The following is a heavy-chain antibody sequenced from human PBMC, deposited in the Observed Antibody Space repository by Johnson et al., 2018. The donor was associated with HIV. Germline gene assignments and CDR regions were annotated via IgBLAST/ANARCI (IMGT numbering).Heavy chain of an antibody. CDR1: GFTVSRNY. D-gene: IGHD3-9*01. V-gene: IGHV3-66*01. CDR3: ARGYSLTGYSGAFDM. CDR2: IYSGGST. Sequence: VQLVESGGGLVQPGGSLRLSCAASGFTVSRNYMSWVRQAPGKGLEWVSVIYSGGSTYHADSVKGRFTISRDNSKNTVYLQMNSLRAEDTAVYYCARGYSLTGYSGAFDMWGQGTMVTVSS. J-gene: IGHJ3*02.